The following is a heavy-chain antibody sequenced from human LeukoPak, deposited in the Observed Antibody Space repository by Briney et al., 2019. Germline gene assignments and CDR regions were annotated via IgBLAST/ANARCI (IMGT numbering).Heavy chain of an antibody. CDR3: AKPPRYFDWLLFDY. Sequence: GGSLRLSCAASGFTFSSYAMSWVRQAPGRGLEWVSAISGSGGSTYYAESVKGRFTISRDNSKNTLYLQMNSLRAEDTAVYYCAKPPRYFDWLLFDYWGQGTLVTVSS. CDR1: GFTFSSYA. D-gene: IGHD3-9*01. J-gene: IGHJ4*02. V-gene: IGHV3-23*01. CDR2: ISGSGGST.